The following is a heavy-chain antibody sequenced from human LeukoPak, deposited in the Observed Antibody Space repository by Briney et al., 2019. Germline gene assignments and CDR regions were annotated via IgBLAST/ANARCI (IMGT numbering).Heavy chain of an antibody. J-gene: IGHJ4*02. CDR2: IYSGDSDT. V-gene: IGHV5-51*01. CDR1: GYSFTSYW. CDR3: ARRPMEWLPGLDY. Sequence: GESLKISCKGSGYSFTSYWIGWVRQMPGKGLEWMGIIYSGDSDTRYSPSFQCQVTISADKSISTAYLQWSSLKASATAIYYCARRPMEWLPGLDYWGQGPLVTVSS. D-gene: IGHD3-3*01.